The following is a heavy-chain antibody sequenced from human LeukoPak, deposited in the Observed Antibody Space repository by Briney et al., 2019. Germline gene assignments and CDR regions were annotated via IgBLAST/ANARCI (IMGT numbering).Heavy chain of an antibody. V-gene: IGHV1-2*02. D-gene: IGHD5-12*01. CDR3: AREWLRFRYFDY. CDR2: INPNSGGT. CDR1: GYTFTGYY. J-gene: IGHJ4*02. Sequence: ASVKASCKASGYTFTGYYMHWVRQAPGQGLEWMGWINPNSGGTNYAQKFQGRVTMTRDTSISTAYMELSRLRSDDTAVYYCAREWLRFRYFDYWGQGTLVTVSS.